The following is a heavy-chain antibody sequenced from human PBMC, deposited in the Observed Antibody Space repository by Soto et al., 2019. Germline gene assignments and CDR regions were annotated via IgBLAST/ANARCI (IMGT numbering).Heavy chain of an antibody. CDR3: ARAIGDSYGYSD. J-gene: IGHJ4*02. Sequence: GGSLRLSCAASGFTVSSNYMTWVRQAPGKGLEWVSLIYTGGSTYYADSVKGRFTISRDNSKNTLYLQMNSLRAEDTAVYYCARAIGDSYGYSDWGQGTLITVSS. CDR2: IYTGGST. CDR1: GFTVSSNY. D-gene: IGHD5-18*01. V-gene: IGHV3-53*01.